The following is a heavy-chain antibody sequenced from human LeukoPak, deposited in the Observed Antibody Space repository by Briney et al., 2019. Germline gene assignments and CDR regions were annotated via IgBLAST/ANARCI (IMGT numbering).Heavy chain of an antibody. Sequence: GGSLRLSCAASGFTFDDYAMHWVRQAPGKGLEWVSGISWNSGSIGYADSVKGRFTISRDNAKNSLYLQMNSLRAEDTALNYCAKDTPGMSPLGVWGQGTTVTVSS. CDR2: ISWNSGSI. CDR3: AKDTPGMSPLGV. CDR1: GFTFDDYA. D-gene: IGHD6-13*01. V-gene: IGHV3-9*01. J-gene: IGHJ6*02.